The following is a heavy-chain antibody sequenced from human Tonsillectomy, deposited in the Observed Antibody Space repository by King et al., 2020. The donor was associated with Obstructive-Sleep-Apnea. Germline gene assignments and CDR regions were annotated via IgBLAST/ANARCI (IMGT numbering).Heavy chain of an antibody. J-gene: IGHJ3*02. CDR3: AKEQSTVGGNGAFDI. CDR2: MCCMGSST. CDR1: GFTCSSYA. Sequence: VQLVESGGGLVQPGGSLRLSCAASGFTCSSYAISWVRQAPGKGLEWGSAMCCMGSSTYYADSVKCRFTISRDNSKNTLYLQMNSLRAEDTALYYCAKEQSTVGGNGAFDIWGQGTMVTVSS. D-gene: IGHD6-19*01. V-gene: IGHV3-23*04.